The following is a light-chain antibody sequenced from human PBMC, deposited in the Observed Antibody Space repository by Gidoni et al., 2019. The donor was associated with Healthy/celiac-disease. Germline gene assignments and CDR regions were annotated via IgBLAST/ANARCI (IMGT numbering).Light chain of an antibody. CDR2: DAS. CDR1: QDISNY. Sequence: DIQRTQSPSSLSASVGDRVTITCQASQDISNYLNWYQQKPGKAPKPLIYDASNLETGVPSRFSGSGSGTDFTFTISSLQPEDIATYYWQQYDNLRLTFGGGTKVEIK. V-gene: IGKV1-33*01. CDR3: QQYDNLRLT. J-gene: IGKJ4*01.